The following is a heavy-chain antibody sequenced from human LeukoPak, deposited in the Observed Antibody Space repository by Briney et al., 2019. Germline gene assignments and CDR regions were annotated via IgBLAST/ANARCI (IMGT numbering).Heavy chain of an antibody. CDR1: GYTFTDYY. J-gene: IGHJ4*02. CDR2: IYPKTGAT. Sequence: ASVKVSCTASGYTFTDYYMYWLRQAPRQGLECVGWIYPKTGATNSAQKFLDRVTMTRDTTTSTAYMELSRLTSDDSAVYYCARDGAAAMVDFDFWVQGTLVTVSS. CDR3: ARDGAAAMVDFDF. V-gene: IGHV1-2*02. D-gene: IGHD5-18*01.